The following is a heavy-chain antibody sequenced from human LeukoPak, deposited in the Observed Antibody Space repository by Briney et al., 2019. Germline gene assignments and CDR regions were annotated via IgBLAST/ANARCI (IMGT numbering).Heavy chain of an antibody. V-gene: IGHV5-51*01. Sequence: HGESLKISCKGSGYSCTSYRIGWVRQMPGKGLEWMGIIYPGDSDTRYSPSFQGQVTISADESISTAYLQWSSLKASDTAMYYCARPDYGDTHDAFDIWGQGTMVTVSS. J-gene: IGHJ3*02. CDR1: GYSCTSYR. CDR2: IYPGDSDT. D-gene: IGHD4-17*01. CDR3: ARPDYGDTHDAFDI.